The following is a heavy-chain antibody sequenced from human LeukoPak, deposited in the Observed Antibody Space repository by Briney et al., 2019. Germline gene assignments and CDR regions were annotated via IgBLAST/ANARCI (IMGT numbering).Heavy chain of an antibody. J-gene: IGHJ4*02. V-gene: IGHV3-23*01. D-gene: IGHD3-10*01. Sequence: GGSLRLSCAASGFTFSSYAMSWVRQAPGKGLEWVSAISGSGGSTYYADSVKGRFTISRDNSKNTLYLQMNSLRAEDTAVYYCAKARVRYSIYGSGMFDYWGQGTLVTVSS. CDR2: ISGSGGST. CDR3: AKARVRYSIYGSGMFDY. CDR1: GFTFSSYA.